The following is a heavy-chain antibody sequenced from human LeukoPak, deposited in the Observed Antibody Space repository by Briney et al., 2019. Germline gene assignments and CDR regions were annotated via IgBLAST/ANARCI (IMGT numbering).Heavy chain of an antibody. J-gene: IGHJ4*02. D-gene: IGHD1-1*01. V-gene: IGHV3-48*03. Sequence: GGSLRLSCAASGFTFSSYEMNWFRQAPGKGLEWVSYISNSGTFIYYADSVKGRFTISRDNAKNSLYLQLESLRAEDTAVYYCAREGNSGPRDFDYWGQGTLVTVSS. CDR2: ISNSGTFI. CDR3: AREGNSGPRDFDY. CDR1: GFTFSSYE.